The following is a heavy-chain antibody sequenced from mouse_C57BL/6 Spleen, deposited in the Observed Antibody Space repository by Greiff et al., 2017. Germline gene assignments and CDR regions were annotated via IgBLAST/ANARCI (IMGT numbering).Heavy chain of an antibody. Sequence: VQLQQSGPELVKPGASVKLTCKDSGYSFTDYNMNWVKHSKGTNIEWIGVINPNCGTTSYNQKFKGKATLTVEQSYSTAYMQLNSLTSEDSAVYYCARGEQLIFDYWGQGTTLTVSS. CDR2: INPNCGTT. J-gene: IGHJ2*01. D-gene: IGHD4-1*02. CDR1: GYSFTDYN. CDR3: ARGEQLIFDY. V-gene: IGHV1-39*01.